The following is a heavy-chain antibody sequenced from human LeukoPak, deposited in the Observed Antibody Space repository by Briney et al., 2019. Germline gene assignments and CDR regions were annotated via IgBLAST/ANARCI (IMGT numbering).Heavy chain of an antibody. Sequence: GGSLRLSCAASGFTFSSYSMNWVRQAPGKGLEWVSSISSSSSYIYYADSVKGRFTISRDNAKNSLYLQMNSLRAEDTAVYYCASSLGNYYDSSGYRRDYWGQGTLVTVSS. V-gene: IGHV3-21*01. J-gene: IGHJ4*02. CDR1: GFTFSSYS. CDR2: ISSSSSYI. CDR3: ASSLGNYYDSSGYRRDY. D-gene: IGHD3-22*01.